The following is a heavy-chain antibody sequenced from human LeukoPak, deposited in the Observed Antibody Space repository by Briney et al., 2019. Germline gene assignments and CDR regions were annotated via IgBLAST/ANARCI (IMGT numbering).Heavy chain of an antibody. D-gene: IGHD3-22*01. Sequence: SVKVSCKASGGTFSSYAISWVRQAPGQGLEWMGGIIPIFGTANCAQKFQGRVTITTDESTSTAYMELSSLRSEDTAVYYCARPSDSSGSDAFDIWGQGTMVTVSS. CDR2: IIPIFGTA. CDR3: ARPSDSSGSDAFDI. CDR1: GGTFSSYA. V-gene: IGHV1-69*05. J-gene: IGHJ3*02.